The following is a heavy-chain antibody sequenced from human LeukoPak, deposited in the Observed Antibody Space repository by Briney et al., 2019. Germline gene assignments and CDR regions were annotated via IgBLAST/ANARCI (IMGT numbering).Heavy chain of an antibody. Sequence: GGSLRLSCAASGFSFSGYWMRWIRQTPGKGLEWVANISPVGNDKYYKDSVKGRFTVSRDNAKDSLYLQMNSLRAEDTAVYYCARDGEYSSSGDAFDIWGQGTMVTVSS. CDR1: GFSFSGYW. V-gene: IGHV3-7*01. CDR2: ISPVGNDK. D-gene: IGHD6-6*01. CDR3: ARDGEYSSSGDAFDI. J-gene: IGHJ3*02.